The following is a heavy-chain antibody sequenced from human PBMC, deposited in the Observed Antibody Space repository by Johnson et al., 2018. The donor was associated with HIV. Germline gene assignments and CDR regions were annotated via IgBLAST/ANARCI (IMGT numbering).Heavy chain of an antibody. D-gene: IGHD2-21*02. CDR1: GFSFDDYG. CDR2: ISGSGGST. V-gene: IGHV3-23*04. Sequence: EVQLVESGGSVVRPGGSLRLSCAASGFSFDDYGMSWVRQIPGKGLEWVSGISGSGGSTYYADSVKGRFTISRDNSKNTLFLQMNSLRAEDTAVYYCAKDLGWGLGDDAFDIWGQGTMVTVSS. J-gene: IGHJ3*02. CDR3: AKDLGWGLGDDAFDI.